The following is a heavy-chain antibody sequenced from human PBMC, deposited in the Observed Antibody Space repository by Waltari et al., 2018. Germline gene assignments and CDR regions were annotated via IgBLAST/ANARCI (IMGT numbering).Heavy chain of an antibody. CDR2: INPNGGGT. CDR1: GYTFTGYY. Sequence: QVQLVQSGAEVKKPGASVKVSCKASGYTFTGYYMHWVRQAPGQGLGWMGWINPNGGGTNYAQKFQGRVTMTSDTSISTAYRDLSRLRSDDTAVYYGARGGVVVVAAYYYYYYYMDVWGKGTTVTVSS. V-gene: IGHV1-2*02. J-gene: IGHJ6*03. D-gene: IGHD2-15*01. CDR3: ARGGVVVVAAYYYYYYYMDV.